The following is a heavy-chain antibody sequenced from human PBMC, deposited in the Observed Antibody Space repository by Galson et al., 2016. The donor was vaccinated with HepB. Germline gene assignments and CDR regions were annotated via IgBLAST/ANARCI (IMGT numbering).Heavy chain of an antibody. V-gene: IGHV4-38-2*02. D-gene: IGHD3-16*02. CDR2: IHHSGIT. CDR3: ARDLYHGMDV. Sequence: SETLSVTCTVSNYAISSGHNWGWIRQPPGRGLEWIGTIHHSGITYYKSSLKSRVTMSIDASNNQFSLKLRSVTAADTAVYYCARDLYHGMDVWGQGTTVTVS. J-gene: IGHJ6*02. CDR1: NYAISSGHN.